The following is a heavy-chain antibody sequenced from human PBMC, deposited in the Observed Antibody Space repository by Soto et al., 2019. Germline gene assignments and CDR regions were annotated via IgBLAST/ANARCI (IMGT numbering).Heavy chain of an antibody. CDR2: IIPISGTA. J-gene: IGHJ6*02. CDR1: GGTFSSYA. CDR3: ARVLSVVTPPRYGMDV. Sequence: EASVKVSCKASGGTFSSYAISWVRQAPGQGLGWMGGIIPISGTANYAQKFQGRVTITADESTSTAYMELSSLRSEDTAVYYCARVLSVVTPPRYGMDVWGQGTTVTVSS. D-gene: IGHD2-15*01. V-gene: IGHV1-69*13.